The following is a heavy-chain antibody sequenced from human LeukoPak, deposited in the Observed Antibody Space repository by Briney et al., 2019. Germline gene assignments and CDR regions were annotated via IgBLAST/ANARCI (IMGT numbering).Heavy chain of an antibody. D-gene: IGHD6-6*01. CDR3: ARGEPSDIAARPIYFDY. CDR1: GGSISSGGYY. V-gene: IGHV4-31*03. J-gene: IGHJ4*02. Sequence: SQTLSLTCTVSGGSISSGGYYWSWLRQHPGTGLEWIGYIYYSGSTYYNPSLKSRVTISVDTSKNQFSLKLSSVTAADTAVYYCARGEPSDIAARPIYFDYWGQGTLVTVSS. CDR2: IYYSGST.